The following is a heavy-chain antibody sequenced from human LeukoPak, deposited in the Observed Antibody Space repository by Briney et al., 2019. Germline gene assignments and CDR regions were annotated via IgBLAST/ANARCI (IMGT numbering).Heavy chain of an antibody. CDR3: ARDGDGDYVDY. V-gene: IGHV3-33*08. D-gene: IGHD4-17*01. J-gene: IGHJ4*02. CDR1: GFTFSSYA. CDR2: IWYDGSNK. Sequence: GRSLRLSCAASGFTFSSYAMHWVRQAPGKGLEWVAVIWYDGSNKYYADSVKGRFTISRDNSKNTLYLQMNSLRAEDTAVYYCARDGDGDYVDYWGQGTLVTVSS.